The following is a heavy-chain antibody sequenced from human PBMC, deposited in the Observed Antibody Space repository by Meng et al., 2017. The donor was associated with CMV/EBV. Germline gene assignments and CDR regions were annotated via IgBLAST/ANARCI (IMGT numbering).Heavy chain of an antibody. J-gene: IGHJ4*02. CDR3: AHSPYCGGDCSSPLDY. Sequence: SGPTLVNPTQTLTLACTSSGFSLSTSGVGVGWIRQPPGKALEWLAPIYWNDDKRYSPTLKSRLTITKDTSKNQVVLTMTNMDPVDTATYYCAHSPYCGGDCSSPLDYWGQGTLVTVSS. V-gene: IGHV2-5*01. CDR2: IYWNDDK. CDR1: GFSLSTSGVG. D-gene: IGHD2-21*01.